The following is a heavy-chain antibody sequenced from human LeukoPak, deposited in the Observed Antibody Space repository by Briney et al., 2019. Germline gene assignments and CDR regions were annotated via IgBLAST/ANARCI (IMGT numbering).Heavy chain of an antibody. CDR1: GSTSSSDYF. Sequence: SETLSLTCAVSGSTSSSDYFWAWIRQPPGQGLEWIGSIYYSGSTSTWTTSYSPSLKNRVTISPDTSNNQFSLKLTSVTAADTAVYYCARENRPSVVAYWGQGALVTVSS. CDR2: IYYSGSTS. J-gene: IGHJ4*02. V-gene: IGHV4-39*07. CDR3: ARENRPSVVAY. D-gene: IGHD1-14*01.